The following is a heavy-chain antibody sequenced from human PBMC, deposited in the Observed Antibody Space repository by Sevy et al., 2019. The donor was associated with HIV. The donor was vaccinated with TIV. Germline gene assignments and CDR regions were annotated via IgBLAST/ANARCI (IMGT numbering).Heavy chain of an antibody. CDR1: GFIFGDYG. Sequence: GGSLRLSCSASGFIFGDYGLSWVRQAPGKGLEWVGFIRSTASSGTREYAASVKGRFTISRDDSKSIAYLHMNSLKTEDTGVYYCTSLIYSSGGSCYNWYFDLWGRGTLVTVSS. J-gene: IGHJ2*01. D-gene: IGHD2-15*01. V-gene: IGHV3-49*04. CDR2: IRSTASSGTR. CDR3: TSLIYSSGGSCYNWYFDL.